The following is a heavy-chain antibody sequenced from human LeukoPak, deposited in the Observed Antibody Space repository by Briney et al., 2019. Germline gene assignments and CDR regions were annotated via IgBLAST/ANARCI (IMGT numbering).Heavy chain of an antibody. CDR1: GGSFSAYY. CDR3: ARGNNGDRPPDAFDI. Sequence: KASETLSLTCAVYGGSFSAYYWSWIRQPPGKGLEWIGEINHVGSANYKPSLKSRVTISVDTSKSQFSLKLSSVTAADTAVYYCARGNNGDRPPDAFDIWGQGTMVTVSS. V-gene: IGHV4-34*01. CDR2: INHVGSA. D-gene: IGHD4-17*01. J-gene: IGHJ3*02.